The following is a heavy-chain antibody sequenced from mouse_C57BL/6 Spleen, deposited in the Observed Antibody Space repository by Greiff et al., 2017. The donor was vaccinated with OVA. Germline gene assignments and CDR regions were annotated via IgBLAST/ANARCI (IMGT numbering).Heavy chain of an antibody. CDR1: GSTFTSYT. Sequence: QVQLQQSGAELARPGASVTMSCKASGSTFTSYTMHWVKQRPGQGLEWIGSINPSSGYTTYNQKFKDKATLTADKSSSTAYMQLSSLTSEDAAVYYCARGNWYFDVWGTGTTVTVSA. D-gene: IGHD2-1*01. V-gene: IGHV1-4*01. J-gene: IGHJ1*03. CDR2: INPSSGYT. CDR3: ARGNWYFDV.